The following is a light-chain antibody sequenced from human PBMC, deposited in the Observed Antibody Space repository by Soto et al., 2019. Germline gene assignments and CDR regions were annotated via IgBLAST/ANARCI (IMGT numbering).Light chain of an antibody. J-gene: IGKJ1*01. CDR2: GAS. CDR1: QSVSSSQ. CDR3: QQYNSYLWT. V-gene: IGKV3-20*01. Sequence: EIVLTQSPGTLSLSPGERATLSCRASQSVSSSQLAWYQQKPGQAPRLLMYGASSRATGIPARFSGSGSGTEFTLTISSLQPDDFATYYCQQYNSYLWTFGQGTKVDI.